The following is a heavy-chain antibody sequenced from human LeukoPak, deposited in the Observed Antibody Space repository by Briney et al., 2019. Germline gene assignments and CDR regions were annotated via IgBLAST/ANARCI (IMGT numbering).Heavy chain of an antibody. CDR3: AKDKRRYSYGYGDAFDI. CDR1: GFTFDDYG. V-gene: IGHV3-20*04. Sequence: PGGSLRLSCAASGFTFDDYGMSWVRQAPGKGLEWVSGINWNGGSTGYADSVKGRFTISRDNAKNSLYLQMNSLRAEDTASYYCAKDKRRYSYGYGDAFDIWGQGTMVTVSS. D-gene: IGHD5-18*01. CDR2: INWNGGST. J-gene: IGHJ3*02.